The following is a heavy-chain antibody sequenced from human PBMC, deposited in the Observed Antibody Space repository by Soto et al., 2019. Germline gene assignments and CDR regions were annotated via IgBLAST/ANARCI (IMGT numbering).Heavy chain of an antibody. CDR3: ARERTTPFLGGSGSQRWNYFDY. D-gene: IGHD3-10*01. CDR1: GGSISSYY. V-gene: IGHV4-59*01. J-gene: IGHJ4*02. CDR2: IYYSGST. Sequence: SETLSLTCTVSGGSISSYYWSWIRQPPGKGLEWIGYIYYSGSTNYNPSLKSRVTISVDTSKNQFSLKLSSVTAADTAVYYCARERTTPFLGGSGSQRWNYFDYWGQGTLVTVSS.